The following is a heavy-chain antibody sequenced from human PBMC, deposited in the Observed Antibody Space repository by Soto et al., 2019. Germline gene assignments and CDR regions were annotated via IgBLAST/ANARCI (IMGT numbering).Heavy chain of an antibody. Sequence: EASVKVSCKASGYTFTSYYMHWVRQAPGQGLEWMGIINPSGGSTSYAQKFQGRVTMTSDTSTSTVYMELSSLRSEDTAVYYCARPGDYVWGSFGLRFDYWGQGTLVTVSS. J-gene: IGHJ4*02. D-gene: IGHD3-16*01. CDR2: INPSGGST. CDR3: ARPGDYVWGSFGLRFDY. CDR1: GYTFTSYY. V-gene: IGHV1-46*01.